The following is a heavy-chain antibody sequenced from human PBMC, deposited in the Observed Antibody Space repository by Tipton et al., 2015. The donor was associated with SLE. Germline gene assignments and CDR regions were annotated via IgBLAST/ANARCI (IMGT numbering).Heavy chain of an antibody. V-gene: IGHV3-30*04. D-gene: IGHD3-9*01. CDR1: GFTFSTYT. Sequence: SLRLSCAASGFTFSTYTMHWVRQAPGKGLEWVAVISYDGSNKYYADSVKGRFTISRDNSKNTLYLQMNSLRAEDTAVDYCARGPDYDTLKPRDYWGQGTLVPVSS. CDR2: ISYDGSNK. J-gene: IGHJ4*02. CDR3: ARGPDYDTLKPRDY.